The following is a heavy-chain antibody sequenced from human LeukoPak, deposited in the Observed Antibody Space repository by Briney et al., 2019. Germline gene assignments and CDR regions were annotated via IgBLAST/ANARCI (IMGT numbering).Heavy chain of an antibody. CDR3: ARQARGYSYGPLDY. Sequence: SETLSLTCTVSGGSISSYYWSWIRQPPGKGLEWIGYIYYSGSTNYNPSLKSRVTISVDTSKNQFSLRLSSVTAADTAVYYCARQARGYSYGPLDYWGQGTLVTVSS. J-gene: IGHJ4*02. CDR2: IYYSGST. V-gene: IGHV4-59*01. CDR1: GGSISSYY. D-gene: IGHD5-18*01.